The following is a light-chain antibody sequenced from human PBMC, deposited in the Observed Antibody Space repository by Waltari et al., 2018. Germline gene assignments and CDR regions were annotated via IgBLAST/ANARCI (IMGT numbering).Light chain of an antibody. CDR2: SAS. CDR1: QGLSSY. Sequence: AIRITQSPSSLSASTGDRVTFPCRASQGLSSYLAWYQQKPGKAPKLLIYSASTLQSGVPSRFSGSGAGTDFTLTISCLQSEDFATYYCQQYYSYPHTFGQGTKLEIK. CDR3: QQYYSYPHT. V-gene: IGKV1-8*01. J-gene: IGKJ2*01.